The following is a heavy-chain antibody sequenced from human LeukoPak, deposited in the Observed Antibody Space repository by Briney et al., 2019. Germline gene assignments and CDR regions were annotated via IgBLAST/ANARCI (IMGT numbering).Heavy chain of an antibody. V-gene: IGHV3-48*01. Sequence: GGSLRLSCVASEFTFSRYGMNWVRQAPGKGLEWVSYISSSSSTIYYADSVKGRFTISRDNAKNSLYLQMNSLRAEDTAVYYCARGHLEASDYYYYMDVWGKGTTVTVSS. J-gene: IGHJ6*03. CDR1: EFTFSRYG. CDR3: ARGHLEASDYYYYMDV. CDR2: ISSSSSTI.